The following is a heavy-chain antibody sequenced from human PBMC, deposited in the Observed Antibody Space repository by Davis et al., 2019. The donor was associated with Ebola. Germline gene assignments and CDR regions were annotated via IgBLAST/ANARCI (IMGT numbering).Heavy chain of an antibody. Sequence: GESLKISCAASGPTFSNAWMSWVRQAPGKGLEWVGRIKSKTDGGTTDYAAPVKGRFTISRDDSKNTLYLQMNSLKTEDTAVYYCTTGQYSYARGYWGQGTLVTVSS. CDR2: IKSKTDGGTT. D-gene: IGHD5-18*01. CDR1: GPTFSNAW. V-gene: IGHV3-15*01. CDR3: TTGQYSYARGY. J-gene: IGHJ4*02.